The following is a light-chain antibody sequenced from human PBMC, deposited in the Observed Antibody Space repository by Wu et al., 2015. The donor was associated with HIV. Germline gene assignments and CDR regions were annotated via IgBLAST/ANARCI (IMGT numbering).Light chain of an antibody. CDR3: QQRSNWQLT. Sequence: EIVLTQSPATLSLSPGERATLSCRASQSVNNYLAWYQQKPGQAPRLLIYDASNRATGIPARFSGSGSGTDFTLTISSLEPGDFAVYYCQQRSNWQLTFGGGTKVEIK. V-gene: IGKV3-11*01. J-gene: IGKJ4*01. CDR2: DAS. CDR1: QSVNNY.